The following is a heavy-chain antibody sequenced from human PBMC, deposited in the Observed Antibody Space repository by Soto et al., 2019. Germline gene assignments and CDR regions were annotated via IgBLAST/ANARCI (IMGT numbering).Heavy chain of an antibody. CDR2: IKEDGSET. CDR1: GFTFNTYW. CDR3: ARLRGDYFDY. V-gene: IGHV3-7*01. J-gene: IGHJ4*02. Sequence: EVQLVESGGGLVQPGGSLRLSCATSGFTFNTYWMTWVRQAPGKGLEWLANIKEDGSETHSLDSVKGRFTIFRDNSKNSLYLQMNSQRAEDTAVYYCARLRGDYFDYWGQGTMVTVSS.